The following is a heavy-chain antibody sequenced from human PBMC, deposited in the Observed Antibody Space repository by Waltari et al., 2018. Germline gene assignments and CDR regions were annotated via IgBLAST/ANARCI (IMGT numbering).Heavy chain of an antibody. CDR1: GFTFSSYG. J-gene: IGHJ4*02. CDR3: AKVPAGRVVFDY. D-gene: IGHD2-15*01. V-gene: IGHV3-30*02. CDR2: IRYDGSNK. Sequence: QVQLVESGGGVVQPGGSLRLSCAASGFTFSSYGMHWVRQAPGKGLEWVAFIRYDGSNKYYADSVKGRFTISRDNSKNTLYLQMNSLRAEDTAVYYCAKVPAGRVVFDYWGQGTLVTVSS.